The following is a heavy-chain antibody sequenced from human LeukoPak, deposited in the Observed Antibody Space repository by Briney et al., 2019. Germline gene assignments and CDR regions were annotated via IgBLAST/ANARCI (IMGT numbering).Heavy chain of an antibody. CDR1: GYTYTTYG. CDR3: ARRNDYWSGFSPYYFDS. J-gene: IGHJ4*02. D-gene: IGHD3-3*01. V-gene: IGHV1-18*01. CDR2: VSGSNGRT. Sequence: GASVKVSCKASGYTYTTYGISWIRQAPGQGLEWIGWVSGSNGRTNYAHNFQGRVTMTTHTSATTAYMELSSLRSDDTAVYYCARRNDYWSGFSPYYFDSWGQGTLVIVSS.